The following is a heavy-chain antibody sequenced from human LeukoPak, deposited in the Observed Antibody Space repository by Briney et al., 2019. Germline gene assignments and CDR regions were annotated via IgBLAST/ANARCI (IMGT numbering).Heavy chain of an antibody. CDR2: IYTSGST. Sequence: SETLSLTCTVSGGSISSGSYYWSWIRQPAGKGLEGIGRIYTSGSTNYNPSLKSRVTISVDTSKNQFSLKLSSVTAADTAVYYCARDVDRSGYYYENAFDIWGQGTMVTVSS. V-gene: IGHV4-61*02. CDR3: ARDVDRSGYYYENAFDI. J-gene: IGHJ3*02. CDR1: GGSISSGSYY. D-gene: IGHD3-22*01.